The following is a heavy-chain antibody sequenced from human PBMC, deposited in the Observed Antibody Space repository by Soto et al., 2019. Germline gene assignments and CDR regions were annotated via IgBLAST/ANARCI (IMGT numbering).Heavy chain of an antibody. V-gene: IGHV5-10-1*01. Sequence: GESLKISCKGSGYSFTSYWISWVRQMPGKGLEWMGRIDPSDSYTNYSPSFQGHVTISADKSISTAYLQWSSLKASDTAMYYCARQIVGATTVPYYYDGMDVWGQGTTVTVSS. CDR1: GYSFTSYW. CDR2: IDPSDSYT. J-gene: IGHJ6*02. D-gene: IGHD1-26*01. CDR3: ARQIVGATTVPYYYDGMDV.